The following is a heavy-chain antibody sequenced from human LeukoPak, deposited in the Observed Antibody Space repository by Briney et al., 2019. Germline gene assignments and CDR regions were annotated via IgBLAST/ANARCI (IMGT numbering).Heavy chain of an antibody. V-gene: IGHV3-23*01. D-gene: IGHD4-17*01. CDR3: AKDLGVTTTYWYFDL. Sequence: GGSLRLSCAASGFTFSNYDLSWVRQAPGKGLEWVSSISGSGGRTYYADSVKGRFTISRDNSKNTLYLQMNSLSAEDTAIYYCAKDLGVTTTYWYFDLWGRGTLVTVSS. CDR1: GFTFSNYD. CDR2: ISGSGGRT. J-gene: IGHJ2*01.